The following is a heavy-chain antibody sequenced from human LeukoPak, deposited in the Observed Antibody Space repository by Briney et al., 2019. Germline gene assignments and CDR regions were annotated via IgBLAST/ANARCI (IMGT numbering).Heavy chain of an antibody. CDR1: GFTFSTYT. J-gene: IGHJ4*02. D-gene: IGHD5-18*01. V-gene: IGHV3-21*01. Sequence: PGGSLRLSCAASGFTFSTYTMNWVRQAPGKGLEWVSSISSSSSYIFYADSLKGRFTISRDNAKNSLFLQMNSLRAEDTAVYYCESGSYGNFDFWGQGTLVTVSS. CDR2: ISSSSSYI. CDR3: ESGSYGNFDF.